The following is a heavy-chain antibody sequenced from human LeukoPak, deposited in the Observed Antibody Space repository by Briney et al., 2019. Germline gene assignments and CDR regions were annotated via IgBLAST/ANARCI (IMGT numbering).Heavy chain of an antibody. D-gene: IGHD3-22*01. CDR3: ARESPPYYYDS. V-gene: IGHV1-69*05. J-gene: IGHJ4*02. CDR2: IIPIFGTA. Sequence: GASVKVSCKASGYTFTSYGISWVRQAPGQGLEWMGRIIPIFGTANYAQKFQGRVTITTDESTSTAYMELSSLRSEDTAVYYCARESPPYYYDSWGQGTLVTVSS. CDR1: GYTFTSYG.